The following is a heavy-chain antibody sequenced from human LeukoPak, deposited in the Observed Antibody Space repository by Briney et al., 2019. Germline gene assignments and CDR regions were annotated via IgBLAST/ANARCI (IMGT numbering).Heavy chain of an antibody. D-gene: IGHD2-2*01. CDR3: ARGPSSSTRLMTFDY. J-gene: IGHJ4*02. CDR2: IYYSGSA. Sequence: KASETLSLTCTVSGGSISGYHWSWVRQPPGKGLEWIGYIYYSGSANYNPSLKSRVTISVDTSKNQFSLKLSSVTAADTAVYYCARGPSSSTRLMTFDYWGQGTLVTVSS. V-gene: IGHV4-59*01. CDR1: GGSISGYH.